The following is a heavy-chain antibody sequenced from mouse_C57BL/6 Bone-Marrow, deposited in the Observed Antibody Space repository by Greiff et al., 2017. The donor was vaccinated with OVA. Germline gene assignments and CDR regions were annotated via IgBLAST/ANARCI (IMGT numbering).Heavy chain of an antibody. CDR3: TRRGNYPLDY. Sequence: QVQLQQSGAELVRPGASVTLSCKASGYTFTDYEMHWVKQTPVHGLEWIGAIDPETGGTAYNQKFKGKAILTADKSSSTAYMELRSLTSEDSAVYDCTRRGNYPLDYWGQGTTLTVSS. D-gene: IGHD2-1*01. J-gene: IGHJ2*01. CDR2: IDPETGGT. CDR1: GYTFTDYE. V-gene: IGHV1-15*01.